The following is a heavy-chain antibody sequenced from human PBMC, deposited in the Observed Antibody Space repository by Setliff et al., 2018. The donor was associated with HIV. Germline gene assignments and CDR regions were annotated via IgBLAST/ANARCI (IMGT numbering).Heavy chain of an antibody. Sequence: NPGGSLRLSCAASGFTLSDHFMGWVRQAPGKGLEWISYISSSSTYIYYADSVKGRFTISRDNAKNSLYLQMNSLRAEDTAVYYCARVGGPFYYHYYYMDVWGKGTTVTVSS. V-gene: IGHV3-11*06. CDR2: ISSSSTYI. CDR3: ARVGGPFYYHYYYMDV. D-gene: IGHD3-16*01. J-gene: IGHJ6*03. CDR1: GFTLSDHF.